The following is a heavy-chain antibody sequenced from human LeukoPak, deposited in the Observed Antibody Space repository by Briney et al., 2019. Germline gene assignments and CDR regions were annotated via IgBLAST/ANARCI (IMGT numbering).Heavy chain of an antibody. CDR3: ARELMGIVVVPAAISSWFDP. V-gene: IGHV4-38-2*02. CDR1: GYSISSGYY. CDR2: IYHSGST. Sequence: SETLSLTCAVSGYSISSGYYWGWIRQPPGKGLEWIGSIYHSGSTYYNPSLKSRVTISVDTSKNQFSLKLSSVTAADTAVYYCARELMGIVVVPAAISSWFDPWGQGTLVTVSP. D-gene: IGHD2-2*03. J-gene: IGHJ5*02.